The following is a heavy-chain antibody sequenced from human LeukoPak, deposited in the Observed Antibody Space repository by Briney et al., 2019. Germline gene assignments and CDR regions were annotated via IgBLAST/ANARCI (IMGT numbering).Heavy chain of an antibody. V-gene: IGHV1-69*05. Sequence: SVKVSCKASGGTFSSCAISWVRQAPGQGLEWMGGIIPIFGTANYAQKFQGRVTITTDESTSTAYMELSSLRSEDTAVYYCAREPVAAAAPYGWFDPWGQGTLVTVSS. D-gene: IGHD6-13*01. CDR2: IIPIFGTA. CDR3: AREPVAAAAPYGWFDP. J-gene: IGHJ5*02. CDR1: GGTFSSCA.